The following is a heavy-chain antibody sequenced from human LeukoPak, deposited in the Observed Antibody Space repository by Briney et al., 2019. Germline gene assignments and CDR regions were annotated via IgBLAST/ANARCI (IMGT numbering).Heavy chain of an antibody. CDR1: GGSMSDFY. J-gene: IGHJ6*03. V-gene: IGHV4-59*01. CDR2: RYHSGSP. D-gene: IGHD2-21*02. Sequence: PSETLSLICTVSGGSMSDFYWSWIRQPPRKGLEWIGYRYHSGSPNYSPSLKRRVTISVDASKKQFSLELTSVTAADTGVYYCTRGRDGYDSTWTYYYYMDVWGKGTTVTVSS. CDR3: TRGRDGYDSTWTYYYYMDV.